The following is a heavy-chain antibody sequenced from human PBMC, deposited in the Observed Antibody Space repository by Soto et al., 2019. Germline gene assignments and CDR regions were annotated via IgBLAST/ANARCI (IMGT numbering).Heavy chain of an antibody. J-gene: IGHJ4*02. D-gene: IGHD6-19*01. V-gene: IGHV1-69*06. CDR3: ASESFLHGVPGPLNY. CDR1: GGTFSNYA. Sequence: SVKVSCKASGGTFSNYAISWVRQAPGQGLEWMGGIIPIFGTANYAQKFQGRVTITADKSTSTAYMELSSLRSEDTAVYYCASESFLHGVPGPLNYWGQGALVTVSS. CDR2: IIPIFGTA.